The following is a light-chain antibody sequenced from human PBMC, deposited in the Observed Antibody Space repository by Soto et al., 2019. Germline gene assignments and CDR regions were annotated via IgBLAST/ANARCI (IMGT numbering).Light chain of an antibody. Sequence: EIVLTQSPGTLSLSPGEIATFSFRASQSVSSNYLAWYQQKPGQAPRLLIYGAFKRATGIPDRFSGSGSGTDFTLTISRMEPEDFAVYCCQQYGSSPRTFGQGTKVDIK. CDR3: QQYGSSPRT. V-gene: IGKV3-20*01. CDR2: GAF. CDR1: QSVSSNY. J-gene: IGKJ1*01.